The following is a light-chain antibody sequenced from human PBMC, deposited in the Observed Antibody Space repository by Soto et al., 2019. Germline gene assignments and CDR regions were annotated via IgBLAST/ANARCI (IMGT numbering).Light chain of an antibody. CDR3: QHYSSYSGA. V-gene: IGKV1-5*01. Sequence: DIQMTQSPSTLSASVGDRVTITCRASQSISTYLAWYQQKPGKAPKLPIYGASSLDRGVPSRFSGSGSGTEFTLTINSLQPDDFAAYVCQHYSSYSGAFGQGTKVEIK. J-gene: IGKJ1*01. CDR1: QSISTY. CDR2: GAS.